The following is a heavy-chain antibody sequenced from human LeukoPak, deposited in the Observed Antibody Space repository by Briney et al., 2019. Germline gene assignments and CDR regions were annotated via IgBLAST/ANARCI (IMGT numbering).Heavy chain of an antibody. CDR2: MHYSGNT. CDR1: GGSISSGSYY. Sequence: SETLSLTCTVSGGSISSGSYYWGWLRQPPGKGLEYIGSMHYSGNTYYNPSLKSRVTISVDRSKNQFSLKLSSVTAADTAVYYCARTYCGGDCRGYYYHYYMDVWGKGTTVTISS. V-gene: IGHV4-39*07. J-gene: IGHJ6*03. CDR3: ARTYCGGDCRGYYYHYYMDV. D-gene: IGHD2-21*02.